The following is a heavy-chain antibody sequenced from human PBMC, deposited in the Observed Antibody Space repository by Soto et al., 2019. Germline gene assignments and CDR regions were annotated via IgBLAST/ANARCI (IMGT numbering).Heavy chain of an antibody. CDR1: GFTFSSYG. V-gene: IGHV3-33*01. Sequence: QVQLVESGGGVVQPGRSLRLSCAASGFTFSSYGMHWVRQAPGKGLEWVAIIWYDGSNKYYADSVKGRFTISRDNPKNPLDLQMNSLSAEDTAVYYCASAFCSGGSCHYYGMDVWGQGTTVTVSS. CDR3: ASAFCSGGSCHYYGMDV. CDR2: IWYDGSNK. J-gene: IGHJ6*02. D-gene: IGHD2-15*01.